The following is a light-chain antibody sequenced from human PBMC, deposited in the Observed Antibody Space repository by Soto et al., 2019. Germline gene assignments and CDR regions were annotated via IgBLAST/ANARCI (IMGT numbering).Light chain of an antibody. CDR2: GAS. CDR3: QQYGSSPT. Sequence: LLFTRSPGTLSWSPVERATLSCMASQSVSSSYLAWYQQKPGQAPRLLIYGASSRATGIPDRFSGSGSGTDFTLTISRLEPEDFAVYYCQQYGSSPTFGQGTRLEIK. V-gene: IGKV3-20*01. CDR1: QSVSSSY. J-gene: IGKJ5*01.